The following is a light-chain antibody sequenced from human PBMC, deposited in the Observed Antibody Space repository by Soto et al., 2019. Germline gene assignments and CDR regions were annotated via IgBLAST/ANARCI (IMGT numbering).Light chain of an antibody. Sequence: QSVLTQPRSVSGSPGQSVTISRTGTSNDVGGYDYVSWYQQHPGKAPKLIIYDVSKRPSGVPDRFSGSKSGNTASLTISGLQAEDEADYYCCSYAGTYSYVFGTGTKVTVL. CDR1: SNDVGGYDY. J-gene: IGLJ1*01. V-gene: IGLV2-11*01. CDR2: DVS. CDR3: CSYAGTYSYV.